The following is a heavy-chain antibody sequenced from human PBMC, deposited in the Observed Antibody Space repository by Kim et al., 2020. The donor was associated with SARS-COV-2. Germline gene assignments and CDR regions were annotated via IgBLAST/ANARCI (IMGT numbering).Heavy chain of an antibody. CDR1: GFTFSSYA. CDR3: ARGIVWYSSSSLGRMDV. CDR2: ISYDGSNK. Sequence: GGSLRLSCAASGFTFSSYAMHWVRQAPGKGLEWVAVISYDGSNKYYADSVKGRFTISRDNSKNTLYLQMNSLRAEDTAVYYCARGIVWYSSSSLGRMDVWGQGTTVTVSS. D-gene: IGHD6-6*01. J-gene: IGHJ6*02. V-gene: IGHV3-30-3*01.